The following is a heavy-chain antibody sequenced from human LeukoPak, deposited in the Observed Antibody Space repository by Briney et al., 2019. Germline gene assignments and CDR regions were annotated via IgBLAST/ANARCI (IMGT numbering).Heavy chain of an antibody. V-gene: IGHV3-13*01. J-gene: IGHJ3*02. Sequence: GGSLRLSCAASGFTFSTYDMHWVRQATGTGLEWVSGIGSGSDTYYLGSVKGRFTISRENAKKSLYLQMNNLRAGDTAVYYCARGGNPEAFDIWGQGTMVTVSS. CDR2: IGSGSDT. CDR3: ARGGNPEAFDI. CDR1: GFTFSTYD. D-gene: IGHD2-15*01.